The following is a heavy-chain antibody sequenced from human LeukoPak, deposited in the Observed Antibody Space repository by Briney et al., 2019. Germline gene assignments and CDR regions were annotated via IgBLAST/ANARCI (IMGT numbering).Heavy chain of an antibody. CDR3: AKDRFPYYYDSSGSMVSFDY. Sequence: GGSLRLSCAASGFTFSGFAMSWIRQAPGKGLEWVSSISRSGESTFYADSVRGRFTISRDNSKNTVSLQMESLRAEDTALYYCAKDRFPYYYDSSGSMVSFDYWGQGTLVTVSS. J-gene: IGHJ4*02. V-gene: IGHV3-23*01. D-gene: IGHD3-22*01. CDR1: GFTFSGFA. CDR2: ISRSGEST.